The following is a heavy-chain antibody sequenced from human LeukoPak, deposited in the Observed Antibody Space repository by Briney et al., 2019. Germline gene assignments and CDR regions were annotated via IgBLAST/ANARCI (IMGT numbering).Heavy chain of an antibody. D-gene: IGHD6-13*01. CDR3: AREGSSWYSTWGAFDI. V-gene: IGHV3-48*01. CDR2: ISYDSGIR. CDR1: GFTLSRDS. J-gene: IGHJ3*02. Sequence: PGGSLRLSCAASGFTLSRDSMNWVRQAPGKGLEWISYISYDSGIRYYADSVRGRFTISRDNAKNSLYLQMHSLRAEDTAVYYCAREGSSWYSTWGAFDIWGQGTMVTVSS.